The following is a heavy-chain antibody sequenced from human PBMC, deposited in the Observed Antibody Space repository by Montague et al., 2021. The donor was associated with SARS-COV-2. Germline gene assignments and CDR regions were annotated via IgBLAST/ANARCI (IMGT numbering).Heavy chain of an antibody. CDR2: IFHTGTP. D-gene: IGHD6-19*01. CDR1: GGSISSGCFS. V-gene: IGHV4-30-2*01. Sequence: TLSLTCTVSGGSISSGCFSWSWIRQPPGKGLEWIGHIFHTGTPHYSPSLKSRVTISIDRSKNQFSLNLDSVTAADTAVYYCARLKVAPNGGWNWFDPWGQGILVTVSS. CDR3: ARLKVAPNGGWNWFDP. J-gene: IGHJ5*02.